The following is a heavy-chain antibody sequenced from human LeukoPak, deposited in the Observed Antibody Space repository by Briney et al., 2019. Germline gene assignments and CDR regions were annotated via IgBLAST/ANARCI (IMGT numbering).Heavy chain of an antibody. D-gene: IGHD1-26*01. CDR1: GFTVSSNY. Sequence: GGSLRLSCAASGFTVSSNYMSWVRQAPGKGLECVSVIYSGGSTYYADSVKGRFTISRDNSKNTLYLQMNSLRVEDTAVYYCAKEGGSYQGGAFDIWGQGTMVTVSS. CDR2: IYSGGST. J-gene: IGHJ3*02. CDR3: AKEGGSYQGGAFDI. V-gene: IGHV3-66*01.